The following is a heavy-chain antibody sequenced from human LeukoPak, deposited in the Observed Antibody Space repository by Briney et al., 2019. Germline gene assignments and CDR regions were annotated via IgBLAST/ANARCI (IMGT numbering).Heavy chain of an antibody. Sequence: SETLSLTCTVSGGSIMVAAYSWSWIRQPPGKGLEWIGYIYYSGRTYYNPSLRSRVTISLDRSKNQFSLKLSSVTAADTAVYFCARGYGDNSGAFDIWGQGTLVTVSS. V-gene: IGHV4-30-2*01. CDR2: IYYSGRT. D-gene: IGHD4-23*01. CDR3: ARGYGDNSGAFDI. CDR1: GGSIMVAAYS. J-gene: IGHJ3*02.